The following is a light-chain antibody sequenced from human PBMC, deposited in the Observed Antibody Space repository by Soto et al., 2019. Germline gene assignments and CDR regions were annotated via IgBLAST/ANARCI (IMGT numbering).Light chain of an antibody. CDR3: SSYTSSSTDVV. V-gene: IGLV2-14*01. CDR2: EVS. CDR1: TSDVGNGFDS. Sequence: QSALTQPASVSGSPGQSITISCSGSTSDVGNGFDSVSWYQQHPGKAPKLMIYEVSNRPSGVSNRFSGSKSGNTASLTISGLQAEDEADYYCSSYTSSSTDVVFGGGTKVTVL. J-gene: IGLJ2*01.